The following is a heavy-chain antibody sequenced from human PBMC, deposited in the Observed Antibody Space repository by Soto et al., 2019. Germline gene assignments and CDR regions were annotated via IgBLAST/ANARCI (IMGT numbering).Heavy chain of an antibody. V-gene: IGHV1-69*05. CDR3: ARDRCSAGICYSVYFDY. Sequence: ASVKVSCKASGGTFSSYAISWVRQAPGQGLEWMGGIIPIFGTANYAQKFQGRVTMTTDTSTSTAYMELRSLRSEDTAVYYCARDRCSAGICYSVYFDYWGQGTLVTVSS. CDR2: IIPIFGTA. CDR1: GGTFSSYA. D-gene: IGHD2-15*01. J-gene: IGHJ4*02.